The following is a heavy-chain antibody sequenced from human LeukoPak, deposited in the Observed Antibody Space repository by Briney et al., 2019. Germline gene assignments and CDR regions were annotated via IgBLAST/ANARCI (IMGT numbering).Heavy chain of an antibody. CDR1: GGSISSGSYY. CDR2: IYHTGST. CDR3: ARPIRSRDNNWFDP. Sequence: PSQTLSLTCTVSGGSISSGSYYWSWIRQPAGKGLEWIANIYHTGSTYYNPSLKSRVLISLDTSANKFSLKLNSVPAADTAVYYCARPIRSRDNNWFDPWGQGILVTVSS. D-gene: IGHD3-10*01. J-gene: IGHJ5*02. V-gene: IGHV4-61*09.